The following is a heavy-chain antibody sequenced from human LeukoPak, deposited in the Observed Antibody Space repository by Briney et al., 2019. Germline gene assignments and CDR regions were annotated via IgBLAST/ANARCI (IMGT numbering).Heavy chain of an antibody. V-gene: IGHV3-7*01. J-gene: IGHJ4*02. CDR1: GFTFSSYD. Sequence: GGSLRLSCVASGFTFSSYDMSWVRQAPGKGLEWVGNINQDASEINYVDSVRGRFTISRDNAKNSLHPQMNSLRAEDTAVYYCATDRDNSDWQKRFDSWGQGTLVTVSS. CDR2: INQDASEI. D-gene: IGHD2-21*02. CDR3: ATDRDNSDWQKRFDS.